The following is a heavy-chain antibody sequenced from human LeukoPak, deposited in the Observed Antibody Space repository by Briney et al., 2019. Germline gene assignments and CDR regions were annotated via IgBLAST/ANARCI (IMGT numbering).Heavy chain of an antibody. Sequence: ASVKVSCKASGYTFTSYYMHWVRQAPGQGLEWMGIINPSGGSTSYAQKFQGRVTMTRDMSTSTVYMELSSLRSEDTAVYYCARVRYSDSSVLTRKRSYYFDYWGQGTLVTVSS. CDR2: INPSGGST. J-gene: IGHJ4*02. CDR3: ARVRYSDSSVLTRKRSYYFDY. V-gene: IGHV1-46*01. CDR1: GYTFTSYY. D-gene: IGHD3-22*01.